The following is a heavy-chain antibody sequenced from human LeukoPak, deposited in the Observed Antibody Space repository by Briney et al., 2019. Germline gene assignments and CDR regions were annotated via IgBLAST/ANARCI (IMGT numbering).Heavy chain of an antibody. CDR3: AREGGRGRDSPWFDY. D-gene: IGHD1-26*01. J-gene: IGHJ4*02. Sequence: QPGGSLRLSCAASGFTFSSYAMSWVRQAPGKGLEWVSAISGSGGSTYYADSVKGRFTISRDNSKNTLDLQMTGLRAEDTAVYYCAREGGRGRDSPWFDYWGQGTLVTVSS. CDR1: GFTFSSYA. CDR2: ISGSGGST. V-gene: IGHV3-23*01.